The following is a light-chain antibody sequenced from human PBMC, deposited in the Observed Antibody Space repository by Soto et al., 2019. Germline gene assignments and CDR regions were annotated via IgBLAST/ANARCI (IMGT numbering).Light chain of an antibody. CDR2: AAS. Sequence: EIVLTQSPGTLSLSPGERATLSCRASQSVSSSYLAWYQQKPGQAPRLLIYAASSRATGIPDRFSGSGSGTDFSLTISRLEPEDFAVYYCQQYGRSSTFGQGTKVDI. V-gene: IGKV3-20*01. CDR3: QQYGRSST. J-gene: IGKJ1*01. CDR1: QSVSSSY.